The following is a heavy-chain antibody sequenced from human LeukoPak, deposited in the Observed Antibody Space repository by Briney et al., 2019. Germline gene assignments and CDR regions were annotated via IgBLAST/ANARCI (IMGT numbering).Heavy chain of an antibody. Sequence: PSETLSLTCAVYGESFSGYYWNWIRQPPGKGLEWIGVINHSGSTTNHNPSLKSRVTMSVDTSKNQFSLKMTSVTAADTAVYYCARVSYDKGVPDYWCQGTLVTVSS. J-gene: IGHJ4*02. D-gene: IGHD3-9*01. V-gene: IGHV4-34*01. CDR1: GESFSGYY. CDR2: INHSGSTT. CDR3: ARVSYDKGVPDY.